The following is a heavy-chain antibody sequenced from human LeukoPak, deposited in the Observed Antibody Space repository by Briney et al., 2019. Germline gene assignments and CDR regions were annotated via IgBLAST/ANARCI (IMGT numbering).Heavy chain of an antibody. V-gene: IGHV3-23*01. Sequence: GESLRLSCSPSPFTLSYQAMTWVRHPPGEGREWVSAISGNGEYTYYAHSVKGRFTISSDNSKNTLSLQLNSLRVEDTAVYDCAKEIYAYGSRGFDYWGQGTLVTVSS. CDR3: AKEIYAYGSRGFDY. D-gene: IGHD3-10*01. CDR2: ISGNGEYT. CDR1: PFTLSYQA. J-gene: IGHJ4*02.